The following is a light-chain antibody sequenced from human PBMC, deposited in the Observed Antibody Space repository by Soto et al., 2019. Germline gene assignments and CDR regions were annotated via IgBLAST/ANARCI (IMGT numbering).Light chain of an antibody. CDR3: QSYDRSLSGWV. V-gene: IGLV1-40*01. CDR1: SSNIGADFG. CDR2: VNT. Sequence: QLVLTQPPSVSGAPGQTITISCTGSSSNIGADFGVHWYQQLPGAAPKLVIFVNTNRPSGVPDRFSGSKFGTSASLAITGRQAEDEADYYCQSYDRSLSGWVFGTGTKLTVL. J-gene: IGLJ3*02.